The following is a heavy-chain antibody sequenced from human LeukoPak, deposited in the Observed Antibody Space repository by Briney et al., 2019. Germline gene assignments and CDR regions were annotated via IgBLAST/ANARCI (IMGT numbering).Heavy chain of an antibody. D-gene: IGHD6-13*01. CDR3: ARDRQGYSTSYYYYYGMDV. CDR1: GYTFTSYG. J-gene: IGHJ6*02. CDR2: ISAYNGNT. Sequence: ASVKVSCKASGYTFTSYGISWVRQAPGQGLEWMGWISAYNGNTNYAQQLQGRVTMTTDTSTSTACMELRSLRSDDTAVYYCARDRQGYSTSYYYYYGMDVWGQGTTVTVSS. V-gene: IGHV1-18*01.